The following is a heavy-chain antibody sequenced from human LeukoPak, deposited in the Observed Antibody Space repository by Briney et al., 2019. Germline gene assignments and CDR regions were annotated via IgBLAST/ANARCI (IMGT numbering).Heavy chain of an antibody. CDR1: GYTFTAYY. CDR3: ARDNSVGDVAWWFDP. J-gene: IGHJ5*02. D-gene: IGHD1-26*01. V-gene: IGHV1-46*01. Sequence: ASVKVSCKASGYTFTAYYMHWVRQAPGQGLEWLGLINPTGSSTLYAQKFQGRVTMTRDMSTTTDYMELSSLRSDDTAVYYCARDNSVGDVAWWFDPWGQGTLVTVSS. CDR2: INPTGSST.